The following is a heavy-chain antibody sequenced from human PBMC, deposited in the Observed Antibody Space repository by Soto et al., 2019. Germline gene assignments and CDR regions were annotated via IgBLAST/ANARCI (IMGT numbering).Heavy chain of an antibody. V-gene: IGHV4-34*01. CDR3: ASLLRYCSGGSCYYNFDY. D-gene: IGHD2-15*01. CDR1: GLSFSGYY. CDR2: INHSGST. Sequence: SETLSLTCAVYGLSFSGYYWSWIRQPPGKGLEWIGEINHSGSTNYNPSLKSRVTISVDTSKNQFSLKLSSVTAADTAVYYCASLLRYCSGGSCYYNFDYWGQGTLVTVS. J-gene: IGHJ4*02.